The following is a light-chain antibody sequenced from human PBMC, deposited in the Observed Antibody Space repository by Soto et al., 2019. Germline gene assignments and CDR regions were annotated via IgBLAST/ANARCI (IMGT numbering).Light chain of an antibody. Sequence: QAVVTKPPSASGTPGQRVTISCSGSSSNIGSNYVYWYQQLPGTAPKLLIYRNNQRPSGVPDRFSGSKSGTSASLAISGLRSEYEADYYCAAWDDSLSGTVFGGGTKVTVL. CDR2: RNN. J-gene: IGLJ2*01. CDR1: SSNIGSNY. CDR3: AAWDDSLSGTV. V-gene: IGLV1-47*01.